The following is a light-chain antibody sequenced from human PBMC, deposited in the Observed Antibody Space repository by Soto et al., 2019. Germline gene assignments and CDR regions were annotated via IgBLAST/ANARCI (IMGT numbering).Light chain of an antibody. CDR3: QQYSSTPHT. CDR2: GTG. V-gene: IGKV3-20*01. Sequence: EIVLTQSPGTLSLSLGQRATLSCRTSQSISRSYLAWYQHKRGQAPRLLMFGTGSRATGIPDRFSGTGSGTDFTLIINRLEPEDFAVYYCQQYSSTPHTFGQGTNLEIK. CDR1: QSISRSY. J-gene: IGKJ2*01.